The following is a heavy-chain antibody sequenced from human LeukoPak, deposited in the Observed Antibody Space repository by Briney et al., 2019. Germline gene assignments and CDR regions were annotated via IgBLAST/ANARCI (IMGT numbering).Heavy chain of an antibody. CDR2: IISSGSST. CDR3: ARERTNCYGDCYDC. D-gene: IGHD4/OR15-4a*01. Sequence: GGSLRLSCVASGFTFSNHDMNWVRQAPGKGLEWVSYIISSGSSTYYADSVKGRFTISRDNAKNSLYLHMNSLRAEDTALYYCARERTNCYGDCYDCWGQGTLVTVSS. J-gene: IGHJ4*02. V-gene: IGHV3-48*03. CDR1: GFTFSNHD.